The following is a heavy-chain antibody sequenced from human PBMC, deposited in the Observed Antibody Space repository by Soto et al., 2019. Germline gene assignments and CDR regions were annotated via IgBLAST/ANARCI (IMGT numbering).Heavy chain of an antibody. Sequence: PGGSLRLSCVASGFIFSSYEMNWVRQAPGKGLEWISYISQGPTTIYYADSVKGRFTISRDNAKNSLFLQMSGLRVEDTATYYCARHRSPSPDYWGQGTLVTVSS. CDR3: ARHRSPSPDY. CDR2: ISQGPTTI. J-gene: IGHJ4*02. V-gene: IGHV3-48*03. CDR1: GFIFSSYE.